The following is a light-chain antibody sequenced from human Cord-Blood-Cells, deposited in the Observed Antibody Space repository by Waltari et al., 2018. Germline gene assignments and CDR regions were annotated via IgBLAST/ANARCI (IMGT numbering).Light chain of an antibody. V-gene: IGKV3-11*01. CDR3: QQRSNWPPGGT. J-gene: IGKJ3*01. CDR1: QSVSSY. Sequence: EIVLTQSPATLSLSPGERDTPSCRASQSVSSYLAWYQQKPGQAPRLLIYDASNSATGIPARFSGSGSGTDFTLTISSLEPEDFAVYYCQQRSNWPPGGTFGPGTKVDIK. CDR2: DAS.